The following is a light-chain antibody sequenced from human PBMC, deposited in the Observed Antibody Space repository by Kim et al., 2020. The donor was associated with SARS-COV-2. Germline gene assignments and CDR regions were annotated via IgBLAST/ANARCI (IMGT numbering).Light chain of an antibody. CDR1: SSNIGSNT. V-gene: IGLV1-44*01. J-gene: IGLJ3*02. CDR3: AAWDDRLNGPWV. CDR2: GDD. Sequence: QRVTISCSGRSSNIGSNTVNWYQHRPGTAPKLLIYGDDQRPSGVPDRFSASKSGTSASLAISGLQSEDEGDYYCAAWDDRLNGPWVFGGGTQLTVL.